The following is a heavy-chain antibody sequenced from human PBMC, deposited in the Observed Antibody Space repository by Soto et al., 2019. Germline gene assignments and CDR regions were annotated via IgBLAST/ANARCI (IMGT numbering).Heavy chain of an antibody. CDR3: PREKTGDLTFFDS. Sequence: SETLSLTCTVSGGSVSSGSYFWSWIRQPPGKGLEWLGYIYYTGNTNYNPSLKSRLTISVDSSKNQFSLKLSSVTAADTAVYYCPREKTGDLTFFDSWGQGTPVTVYS. CDR2: IYYTGNT. V-gene: IGHV4-61*01. D-gene: IGHD3-16*01. J-gene: IGHJ4*02. CDR1: GGSVSSGSYF.